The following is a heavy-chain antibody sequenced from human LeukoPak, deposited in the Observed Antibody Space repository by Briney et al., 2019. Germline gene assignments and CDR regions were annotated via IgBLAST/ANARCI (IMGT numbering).Heavy chain of an antibody. V-gene: IGHV1-2*02. CDR2: INPNSGGT. D-gene: IGHD2-15*01. CDR3: ARGYCSGGSCSLVYYFDY. J-gene: IGHJ4*02. Sequence: ASVKVSCKASGYTFTGYYMHWVRHAPGQGLEWMGWINPNSGGTNYAQKFQGRVTMTRDTSISTAYMGLSRLRSDDTAVYYCARGYCSGGSCSLVYYFDYWGQGTLVTVSS. CDR1: GYTFTGYY.